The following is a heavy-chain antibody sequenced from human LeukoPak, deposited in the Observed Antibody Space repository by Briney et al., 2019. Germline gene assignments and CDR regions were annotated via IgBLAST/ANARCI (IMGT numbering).Heavy chain of an antibody. CDR1: GYTFTSYY. Sequence: ASVKVSCKASGYTFTSYYMHWVRQAPGQGLGWMGIINPSGGSTSYAQKFQGRVTMTRDTSTSTVYMELSSLRSEDTAVYYCARGHYYYDSSGYPTFDYWGQGTLVTVSS. CDR3: ARGHYYYDSSGYPTFDY. J-gene: IGHJ4*02. CDR2: INPSGGST. V-gene: IGHV1-46*01. D-gene: IGHD3-22*01.